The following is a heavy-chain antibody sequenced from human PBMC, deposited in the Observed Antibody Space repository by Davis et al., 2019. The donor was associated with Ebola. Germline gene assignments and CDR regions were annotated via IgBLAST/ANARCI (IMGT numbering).Heavy chain of an antibody. CDR1: GGSISSYY. Sequence: SETLSLTCTVSGGSISSYYWSWIRQPPGKGLEWIGYIYYSGSTNYNPSLKSRVTISVDTSKNQFSLKLSSVTAADTAVYYCAGCSGYYFDYWGQGTLVTVSS. CDR3: AGCSGYYFDY. CDR2: IYYSGST. D-gene: IGHD6-19*01. J-gene: IGHJ4*02. V-gene: IGHV4-59*08.